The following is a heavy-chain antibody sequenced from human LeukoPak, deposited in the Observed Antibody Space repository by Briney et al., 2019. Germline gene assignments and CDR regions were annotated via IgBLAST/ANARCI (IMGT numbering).Heavy chain of an antibody. D-gene: IGHD3-16*01. CDR1: GGSLSGYY. CDR2: INHSGST. J-gene: IGHJ6*03. CDR3: ARVMYHYYYYMDV. Sequence: SEALSLTCAVYGGSLSGYYWSWIRQPPGKGLEWIGEINHSGSTNYNPSLKSRVTISVDTSKNQFSLKLSSVTAADTAVYYCARVMYHYYYYMDVWGKGTTVTVSS. V-gene: IGHV4-34*01.